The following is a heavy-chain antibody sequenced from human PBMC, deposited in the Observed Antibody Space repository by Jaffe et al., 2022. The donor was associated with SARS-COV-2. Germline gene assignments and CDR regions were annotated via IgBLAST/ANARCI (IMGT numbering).Heavy chain of an antibody. J-gene: IGHJ1*01. CDR2: IYPNTGNP. CDR1: GYNLTTYT. V-gene: IGHV7-4-1*02. Sequence: QVQLVQSGSELKKPGASVKVSCKASGYNLTTYTMNWVRQAPGQGLEWMGWIYPNTGNPTYAQGFTGRFVFSLDTSVNAAYLQITSLKAEDTAVYYCARGTAFQHWGQGTLVTVSS. CDR3: ARGTAFQH. D-gene: IGHD2-21*02.